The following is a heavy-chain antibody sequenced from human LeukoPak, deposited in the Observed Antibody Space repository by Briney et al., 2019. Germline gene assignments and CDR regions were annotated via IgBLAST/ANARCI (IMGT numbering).Heavy chain of an antibody. CDR3: ARNYYDSSGYGKLFGY. Sequence: SVKVSCKASAGTFSSYAISWVRQAPGQGLEWMGGIIPIFGTANDAQKFQGRVTITADESTSTAYMELSSLRSEDTAVYYCARNYYDSSGYGKLFGYWGQGTLVTVSS. V-gene: IGHV1-69*01. CDR2: IIPIFGTA. D-gene: IGHD3-22*01. J-gene: IGHJ4*02. CDR1: AGTFSSYA.